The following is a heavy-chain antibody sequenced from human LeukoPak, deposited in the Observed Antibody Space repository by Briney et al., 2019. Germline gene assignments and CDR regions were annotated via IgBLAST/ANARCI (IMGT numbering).Heavy chain of an antibody. D-gene: IGHD3-9*01. Sequence: GSLRLSCAASGFTFSNAWMSWVRQAPGKGLEWVGRIKSKTDGGTTDYAAPVKGRFTISRDDSKNTLYLQMNSLKTEDTAVYYCTTDTHYDILTGYYTDFDYWGQGTLVTVSS. J-gene: IGHJ4*02. V-gene: IGHV3-15*01. CDR1: GFTFSNAW. CDR3: TTDTHYDILTGYYTDFDY. CDR2: IKSKTDGGTT.